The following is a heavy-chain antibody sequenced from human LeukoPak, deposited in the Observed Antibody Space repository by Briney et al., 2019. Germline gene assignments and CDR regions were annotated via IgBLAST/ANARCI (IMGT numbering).Heavy chain of an antibody. D-gene: IGHD6-13*01. J-gene: IGHJ5*02. CDR1: GYTFTSYD. V-gene: IGHV1-8*01. Sequence: GASVKVSCKASGYTFTSYDINWVRQATGQGLEWMGWMNPNSGNTGYAQKFQGRVTMTRNTSISTAYMELSSLRSEDTAVYYCARLGKTSSSWYVGWFDPWGQGTLVTVSS. CDR3: ARLGKTSSSWYVGWFDP. CDR2: MNPNSGNT.